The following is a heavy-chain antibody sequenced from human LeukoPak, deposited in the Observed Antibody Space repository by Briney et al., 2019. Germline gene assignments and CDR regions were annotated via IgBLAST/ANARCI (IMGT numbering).Heavy chain of an antibody. D-gene: IGHD3-10*01. CDR2: IIPILGIA. J-gene: IGHJ6*02. V-gene: IGHV1-69*04. CDR3: AREVRGVMPSYYYYGMDV. Sequence: GASVKVSCKASGGTFSSYAISWVRQAPGQGLEWMGRIIPILGIANYAQKFQGRVTITADKSTGTAYMELSSLRSEDTAVYYCAREVRGVMPSYYYYGMDVWGQGTTVTVSS. CDR1: GGTFSSYA.